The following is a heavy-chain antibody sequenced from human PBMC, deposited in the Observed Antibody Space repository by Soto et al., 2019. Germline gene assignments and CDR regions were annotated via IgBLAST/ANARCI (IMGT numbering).Heavy chain of an antibody. CDR1: GGSISSGDYY. V-gene: IGHV4-30-4*01. D-gene: IGHD2-15*01. CDR2: IYYSGST. CDR3: ARGNTPLDY. Sequence: QVQLQESGPGLVKPSLTLSLTCTVSGGSISSGDYYWSWIRQPPGKGLEWIGYIYYSGSTYYNPSLENRDTIXVDTSKNQFSLKVSSVTAADTAVYYCARGNTPLDYWGQGTLVTVSS. J-gene: IGHJ4*02.